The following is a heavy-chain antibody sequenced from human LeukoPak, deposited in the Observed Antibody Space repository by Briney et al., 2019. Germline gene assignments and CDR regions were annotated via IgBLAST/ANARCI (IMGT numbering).Heavy chain of an antibody. CDR1: GFTFSSYW. V-gene: IGHV3-74*01. CDR2: ISSDGSGT. D-gene: IGHD3-22*01. Sequence: PGGSLRLSCAASGFTFSSYWMHWVRQAPGKGLVWVSRISSDGSGTSYADFVKGRFTTSRDNAKNTVYLQMNSLRAEDTAVYYCARGTLTYYYDTSGYLELDYWGQGTLVTVSS. J-gene: IGHJ4*02. CDR3: ARGTLTYYYDTSGYLELDY.